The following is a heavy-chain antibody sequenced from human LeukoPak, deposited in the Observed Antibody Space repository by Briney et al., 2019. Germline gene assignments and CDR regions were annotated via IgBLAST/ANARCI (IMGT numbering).Heavy chain of an antibody. V-gene: IGHV1-2*02. J-gene: IGHJ6*02. Sequence: ASVKVSCKASGFTFTGFYMHWVRQAPGQGLEWMGWINPNSGGTNYAQKFQGRVTITADKSTSTAYMELSSLRSEDTAVYYCARDRGSYYYYGMDVWGQGTTVTVSS. CDR2: INPNSGGT. CDR1: GFTFTGFY. CDR3: ARDRGSYYYYGMDV. D-gene: IGHD3-16*01.